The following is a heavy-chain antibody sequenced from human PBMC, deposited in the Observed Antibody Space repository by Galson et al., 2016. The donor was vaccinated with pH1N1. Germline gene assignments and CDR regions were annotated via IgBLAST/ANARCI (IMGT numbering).Heavy chain of an antibody. J-gene: IGHJ4*02. CDR3: ATDLYFYGSLRKLYFDY. CDR2: FDPQDGET. CDR1: GYTLSQIS. V-gene: IGHV1-24*01. D-gene: IGHD3-10*01. Sequence: SVKVSCKVSGYTLSQISIHWVRQAPGKGLEWMGGFDPQDGETIYAQKFQGRVSMTEGTATDTAYMEMSSLRSDDTAVYYCATDLYFYGSLRKLYFDYWGQGTLVTVSS.